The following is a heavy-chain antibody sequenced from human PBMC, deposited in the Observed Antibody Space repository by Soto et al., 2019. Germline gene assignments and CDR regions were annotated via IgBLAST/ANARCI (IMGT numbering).Heavy chain of an antibody. CDR1: GFTFNSYS. V-gene: IGHV3-21*01. CDR2: ISTSSSYI. CDR3: ARGERDSSYYYMDV. J-gene: IGHJ6*03. D-gene: IGHD2-21*01. Sequence: EVQLVESGGGLVKPGGSLRLSCTASGFTFNSYSMNWVRQAPGKGLDWVSSISTSSSYIYYADSVKGRFTISRDNAKNSLFLQMNSLRAEDTAVYFCARGERDSSYYYMDVWGKGTTVTDSS.